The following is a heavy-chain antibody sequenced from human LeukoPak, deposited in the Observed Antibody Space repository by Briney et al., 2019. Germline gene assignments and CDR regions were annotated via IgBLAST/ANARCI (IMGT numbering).Heavy chain of an antibody. J-gene: IGHJ6*03. V-gene: IGHV4-39*01. Sequence: SETLSLTCTVSGGSISSSSYYWGWIRQPPGKGLEWIGSIYYSGSTYFNPSLKSRVTISLETSKNQFSLKLSSVTAADTAVYYCARPVGATNYYHYMDVWGKGTTVTLPS. CDR3: ARPVGATNYYHYMDV. CDR2: IYYSGST. CDR1: GGSISSSSYY. D-gene: IGHD1-26*01.